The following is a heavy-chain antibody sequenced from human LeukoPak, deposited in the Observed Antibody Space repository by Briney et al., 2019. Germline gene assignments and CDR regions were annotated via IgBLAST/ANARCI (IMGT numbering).Heavy chain of an antibody. CDR1: GFTFSTYG. CDR2: VSSTGGTT. Sequence: PGGSLRLSCAASGFTFSTYGMSWVRQAPGKGLEWVSAVSSTGGTTYYADSVKGRFTISRDNSKNTLDLQMNSLRAEDTAVYYCAKDDAWVRYQDWGQGTLVTVSS. D-gene: IGHD5-12*01. CDR3: AKDDAWVRYQD. V-gene: IGHV3-23*01. J-gene: IGHJ4*02.